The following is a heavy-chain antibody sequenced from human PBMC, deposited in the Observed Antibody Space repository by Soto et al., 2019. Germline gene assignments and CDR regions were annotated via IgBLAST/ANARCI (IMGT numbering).Heavy chain of an antibody. CDR1: GGSISNNY. Sequence: SETLSLTCTVSGGSISNNYWSWIRQSSGKGLEWIGYIYYSGSTNYNPSLKSRVTISVDTSKNQFYLKLSSVTAADTAVYYCARDRRRYQMPRGFDPWGQGTLVTVSS. D-gene: IGHD1-20*01. V-gene: IGHV4-59*01. J-gene: IGHJ5*02. CDR3: ARDRRRYQMPRGFDP. CDR2: IYYSGST.